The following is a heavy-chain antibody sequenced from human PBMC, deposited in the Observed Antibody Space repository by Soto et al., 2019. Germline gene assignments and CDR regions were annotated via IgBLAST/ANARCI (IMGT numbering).Heavy chain of an antibody. CDR1: GGSISSYY. D-gene: IGHD3-22*01. Sequence: SETLSLTCTVSGGSISSYYWSWIRQPPGKGLEWIGYIYYSGSTNYNPSLKSRVTISVDTSKNQFSLKLSSVTAADTAVYYCARGHHDYYDSSGYYRILDYWGQGTLVTVSS. J-gene: IGHJ4*02. CDR2: IYYSGST. V-gene: IGHV4-59*01. CDR3: ARGHHDYYDSSGYYRILDY.